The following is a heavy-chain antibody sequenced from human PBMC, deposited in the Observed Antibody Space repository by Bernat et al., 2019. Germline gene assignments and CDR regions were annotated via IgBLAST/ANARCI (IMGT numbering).Heavy chain of an antibody. Sequence: EVQLVESGGGLVQPGGSLRLSCAASGFTFSSYAMSWVRQAPGKGLEWVSAISGSGGSTYYADSVKGRFTISRDNSKNTLYLQMNSLRAEDTAVYYCAKDLYCGGDYNDYFDYWGQGTLVTVSS. CDR2: ISGSGGST. D-gene: IGHD2-21*02. CDR1: GFTFSSYA. J-gene: IGHJ4*02. CDR3: AKDLYCGGDYNDYFDY. V-gene: IGHV3-23*04.